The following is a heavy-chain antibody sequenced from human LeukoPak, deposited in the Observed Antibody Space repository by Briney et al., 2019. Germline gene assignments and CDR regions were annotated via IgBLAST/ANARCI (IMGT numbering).Heavy chain of an antibody. CDR1: GGSISSGDYY. CDR3: ARDLLNEGNHPDY. V-gene: IGHV4-30-4*01. D-gene: IGHD4-23*01. CDR2: IYYSGST. Sequence: SETLSLTCTVSGGSISSGDYYWRWIRQPPGKGLEWIGYIYYSGSTYYNPSLKSRVTISVDTSKNQFSLKLSSVTAADTAVYYCARDLLNEGNHPDYWGQGTLVTVSS. J-gene: IGHJ4*02.